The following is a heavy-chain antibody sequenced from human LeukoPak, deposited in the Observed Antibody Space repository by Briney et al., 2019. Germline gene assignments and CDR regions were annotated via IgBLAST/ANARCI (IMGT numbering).Heavy chain of an antibody. J-gene: IGHJ4*02. CDR3: AKGSMGNWNWNY. D-gene: IGHD1-7*01. CDR1: GYTLTELS. V-gene: IGHV1-24*01. CDR2: FDPEDGET. Sequence: EASVKVSCKVSGYTLTELSMHWVRQAPGKGLEWMGGFDPEDGETIYAQKFQGRVTMTEDTSTDTAYMELSSLRSEDTAVYYCAKGSMGNWNWNYWGQGTLVTVSS.